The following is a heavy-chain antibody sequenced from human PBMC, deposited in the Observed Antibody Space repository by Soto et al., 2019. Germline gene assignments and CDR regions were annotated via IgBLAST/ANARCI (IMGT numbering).Heavy chain of an antibody. J-gene: IGHJ5*02. V-gene: IGHV4-39*01. CDR2: IYYSGST. CDR3: ARGFYGSGSYVDL. D-gene: IGHD3-10*01. Sequence: QLQLQESGPGLVKLSETLSLTCSVSCGSIRSSIYYWDWIRPPPGKELGWIGRIYYSGSTYYNPSLKSRVSFSVDTSKNQFSLRLSSVTAADTAVYYCARGFYGSGSYVDLWGQGTLVTVSS. CDR1: CGSIRSSIYY.